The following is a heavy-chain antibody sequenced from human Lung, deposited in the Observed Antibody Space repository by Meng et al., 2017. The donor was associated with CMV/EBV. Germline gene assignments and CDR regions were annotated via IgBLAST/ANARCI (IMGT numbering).Heavy chain of an antibody. Sequence: ESXKISXAASGFIVSDNYMNWVRQAPGKGLEWISIIYSNENTYYADSVKGRFTISRDNSKNTLYLQMNSLRAEDTAVYYCAREQGYFSSKHYYYHLDVWGQGTTVTVSS. J-gene: IGHJ6*02. CDR2: IYSNENT. D-gene: IGHD6-6*01. CDR3: AREQGYFSSKHYYYHLDV. CDR1: GFIVSDNY. V-gene: IGHV3-53*01.